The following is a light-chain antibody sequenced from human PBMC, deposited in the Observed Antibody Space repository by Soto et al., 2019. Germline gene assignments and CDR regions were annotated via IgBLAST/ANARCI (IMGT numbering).Light chain of an antibody. V-gene: IGKV3-15*01. CDR2: DAS. CDR1: QSVSSSY. Sequence: EIVLTQSPGTLSLSPGERATLSCRASQSVSSSYLAWYQQKPGQAPRLLIYDASSTATGIPARFSGSGSGTEFTLTIDSLQSEDFAVYYCLHYKDWPRWTFGQGTKVDVK. CDR3: LHYKDWPRWT. J-gene: IGKJ1*01.